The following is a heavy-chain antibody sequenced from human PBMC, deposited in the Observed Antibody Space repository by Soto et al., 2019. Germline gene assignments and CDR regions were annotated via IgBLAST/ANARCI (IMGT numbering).Heavy chain of an antibody. J-gene: IGHJ5*01. V-gene: IGHV4-39*01. CDR2: IYYSGST. CDR3: ARLPSGYYYDWFDS. CDR1: GGSISSSSYY. Sequence: PSETLPLTCTVSGGSISSSSYYWGWIRQPPGKGLEWIGSIYYSGSTYYNPSLKSRVTISVDTSKNQFSLKLSSVTAADTAVYYCARLPSGYYYDWFDSWGQGTLVTVSS. D-gene: IGHD3-22*01.